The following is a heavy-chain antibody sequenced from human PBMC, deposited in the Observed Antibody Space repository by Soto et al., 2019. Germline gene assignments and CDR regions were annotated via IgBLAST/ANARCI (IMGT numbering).Heavy chain of an antibody. V-gene: IGHV1-69*13. D-gene: IGHD2-15*01. Sequence: ASVKVSCKASGGSFSSYAISWVRQAPGQGLEWMGGIIPIFGTANYAQKFQGRVTITADESTSTAYMELSGLRSEDTAVYYCAAQIVVVVAGAFDIWGQGTMVTVSS. CDR2: IIPIFGTA. CDR3: AAQIVVVVAGAFDI. CDR1: GGSFSSYA. J-gene: IGHJ3*02.